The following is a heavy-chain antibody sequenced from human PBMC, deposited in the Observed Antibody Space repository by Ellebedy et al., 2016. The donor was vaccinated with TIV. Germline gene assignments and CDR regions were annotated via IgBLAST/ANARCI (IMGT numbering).Heavy chain of an antibody. Sequence: GKSLKISCAASGFTFSSYWMHWVRQAPGKGLVWVSRINSDGSSTSYADSVKGRFTISRDNAKNTLYLQMNSLRAEDTAVYYCARDHPLGIENFDYWGQGTLVTVSS. D-gene: IGHD7-27*01. V-gene: IGHV3-74*01. CDR2: INSDGSST. CDR1: GFTFSSYW. J-gene: IGHJ4*02. CDR3: ARDHPLGIENFDY.